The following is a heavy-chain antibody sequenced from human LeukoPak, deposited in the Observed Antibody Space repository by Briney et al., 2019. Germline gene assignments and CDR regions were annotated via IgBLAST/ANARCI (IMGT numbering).Heavy chain of an antibody. Sequence: ASVKVSCKASGYIFTSYGISWVRQAPGQGLEWMGWISAYNGNTNYAQKLQGRVTMTTDTSTSTAYMELRSLRSDDTAVYYCARWRGNFWSGRPFDYWGQGTLVTVSS. CDR1: GYIFTSYG. V-gene: IGHV1-18*01. J-gene: IGHJ4*02. D-gene: IGHD3-3*01. CDR2: ISAYNGNT. CDR3: ARWRGNFWSGRPFDY.